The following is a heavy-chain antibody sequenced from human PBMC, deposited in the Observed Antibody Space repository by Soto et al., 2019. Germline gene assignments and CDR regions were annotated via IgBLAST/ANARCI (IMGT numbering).Heavy chain of an antibody. J-gene: IGHJ6*02. CDR3: ARGKGMEENYYYDGMDV. V-gene: IGHV1-3*01. Sequence: QVQVVQSGAEVKKPGASVKVSCKASGYSFSTYSMHWVRQAPGQGLEWMGWINGANGNTRYSQKFKDRVSISRDTPASTGYMELSSLRSEDTAVYYCARGKGMEENYYYDGMDVWGPGTKVIVSS. CDR2: INGANGNT. CDR1: GYSFSTYS. D-gene: IGHD1-1*01.